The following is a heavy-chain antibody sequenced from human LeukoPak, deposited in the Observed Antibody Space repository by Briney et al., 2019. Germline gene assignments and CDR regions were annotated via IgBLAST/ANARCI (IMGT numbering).Heavy chain of an antibody. J-gene: IGHJ4*02. D-gene: IGHD3/OR15-3a*01. V-gene: IGHV1-18*01. Sequence: ASVKVSCKASGYTFSSYGINWVRQAPGRGLEWMGWISGYNGNTHYAQQFQGRVTMTTDTSTSTVYTELRTLRSDDTVVYYCARDSYDFLTGRYSGSGGDYWGQGTLVTVSS. CDR3: ARDSYDFLTGRYSGSGGDY. CDR2: ISGYNGNT. CDR1: GYTFSSYG.